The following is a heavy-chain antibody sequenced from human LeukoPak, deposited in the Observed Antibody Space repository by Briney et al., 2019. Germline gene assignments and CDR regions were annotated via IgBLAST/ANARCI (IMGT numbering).Heavy chain of an antibody. CDR1: GYTFTSYG. J-gene: IGHJ5*02. CDR2: ISAYNGNT. CDR3: ARGASITIFGVVTNYNWFDP. V-gene: IGHV1-18*01. D-gene: IGHD3-3*01. Sequence: ASVKVSCKASGYTFTSYGISWVRQAPGQGLEWMGWISAYNGNTNYAQKLQGRVTMTTDTSTSTAYMELRSLRSDDTAVYYCARGASITIFGVVTNYNWFDPWGQGTLVTASS.